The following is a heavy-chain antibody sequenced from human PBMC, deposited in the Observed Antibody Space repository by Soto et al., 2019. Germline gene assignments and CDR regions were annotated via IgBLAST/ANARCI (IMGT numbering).Heavy chain of an antibody. V-gene: IGHV3-7*01. CDR2: IKQDGSEK. J-gene: IGHJ5*02. D-gene: IGHD6-6*01. Sequence: GGSLRQCCASSVFIGSSSLMSWVRQSPGEGQEWVANIKQDGSEKYYVDSVKGRFTISRDNAKNSLYLQMNSLRAEDTAVYYCARSIAARLNWFDPWGQGTLVTVSS. CDR1: VFIGSSSL. CDR3: ARSIAARLNWFDP.